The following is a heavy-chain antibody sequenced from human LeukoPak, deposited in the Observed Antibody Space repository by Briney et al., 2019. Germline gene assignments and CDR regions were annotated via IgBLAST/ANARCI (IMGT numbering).Heavy chain of an antibody. CDR2: ISSSGTTI. CDR3: AKDGGTHFDH. V-gene: IGHV3-48*01. J-gene: IGHJ4*02. CDR1: GFTFSSYW. D-gene: IGHD1-26*01. Sequence: GGSLRLSCAASGFTFSSYWMSCVRQAPGKVLEWVSYISSSGTTISYAQSVKGRFTITRDNAQNSLTLHMNTLRADDTAVYYCAKDGGTHFDHWGQGTLVTVSS.